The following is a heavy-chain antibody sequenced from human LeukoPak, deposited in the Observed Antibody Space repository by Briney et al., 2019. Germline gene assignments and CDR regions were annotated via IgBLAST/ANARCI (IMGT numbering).Heavy chain of an antibody. J-gene: IGHJ4*02. CDR3: ARDRWEGKRDWARVD. CDR2: IYCSGST. V-gene: IGHV4-39*07. CDR1: GGSISSSSYY. Sequence: SETLSLTCTVSGGSISSSSYYWGWICQPPGKGLEWIGSIYCSGSTYYNPSLKSRVTISVDTSKNQFSLKLSSVTAADTAVYYCARDRWEGKRDWARVDWGQGTLVTVSS. D-gene: IGHD3/OR15-3a*01.